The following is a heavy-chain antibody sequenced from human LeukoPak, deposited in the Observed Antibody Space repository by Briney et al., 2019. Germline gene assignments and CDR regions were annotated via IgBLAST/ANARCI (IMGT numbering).Heavy chain of an antibody. CDR1: GGSFSGYY. V-gene: IGHV4-34*01. D-gene: IGHD2-15*01. J-gene: IGHJ4*02. Sequence: PSETLSLTCAVYGGSFSGYYWSWIRQPPGKGLEWIGEINHSGSTNYNPSLKSRVTISVDTSKNQFSLKLSSVTAADTAVYYCARAGVRYCSGGSCYRIPFDYWGQGTLVTVYS. CDR3: ARAGVRYCSGGSCYRIPFDY. CDR2: INHSGST.